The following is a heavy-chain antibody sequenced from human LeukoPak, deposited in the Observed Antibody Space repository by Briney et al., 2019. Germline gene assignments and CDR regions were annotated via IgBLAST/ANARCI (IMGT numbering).Heavy chain of an antibody. J-gene: IGHJ5*02. CDR2: IDPSDSYT. D-gene: IGHD4-17*01. V-gene: IGHV5-10-1*01. CDR1: GYSFTSYW. Sequence: GESLKISCKASGYSFTSYWITWVRQMPGKGLESMGRIDPSDSYTNYSPSFQGHVTISADKSISTAYLQWSSLKASDTAMYYCATSQPRHDYGDYGWFDPWGQGTLVTVSS. CDR3: ATSQPRHDYGDYGWFDP.